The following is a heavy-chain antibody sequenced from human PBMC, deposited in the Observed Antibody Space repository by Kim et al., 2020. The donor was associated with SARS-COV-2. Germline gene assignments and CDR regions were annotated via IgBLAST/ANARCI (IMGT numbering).Heavy chain of an antibody. V-gene: IGHV4-39*01. CDR2: IYYSGRN. J-gene: IGHJ4*02. Sequence: SETLSLTCTVSGGSISSSSYYWGWIRQPQGKELEWIGSIYYSGRNYSNSSPKSRATIPVDTSKNQFSLKLISMTAADTDVYYCERLTVVVPAAIDYWGQGTLVTVS. CDR1: GGSISSSSYY. D-gene: IGHD2-2*02. CDR3: ERLTVVVPAAIDY.